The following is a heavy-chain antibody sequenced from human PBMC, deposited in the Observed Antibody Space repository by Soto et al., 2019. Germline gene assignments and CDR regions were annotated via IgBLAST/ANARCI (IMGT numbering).Heavy chain of an antibody. CDR1: GGSFSGYY. CDR3: ARLSSGDFDAFDI. J-gene: IGHJ3*02. V-gene: IGHV4-34*01. CDR2: INHSGST. Sequence: PSETLSLTCAVYGGSFSGYYWSWIRQPPGKGLEWIGEINHSGSTNYNPSLTSRVTISVDTSKNQFSLKLSSVTAADTAVYYCARLSSGDFDAFDIWGQGTMVTVSS. D-gene: IGHD4-17*01.